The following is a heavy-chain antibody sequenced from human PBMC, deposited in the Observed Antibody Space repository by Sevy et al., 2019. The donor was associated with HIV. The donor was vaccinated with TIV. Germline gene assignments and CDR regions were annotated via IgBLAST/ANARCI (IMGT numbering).Heavy chain of an antibody. Sequence: GGSLRLSCAASRFTFNKYSMSWVRQPLGKGLEWVSTLSFGCGEINYADSVKGRFTISRDNSKSSVYLQMNNLRPEDTAVYYCAREGCTKPHDYWGQGTLVTVSS. CDR2: LSFGCGEI. CDR3: AREGCTKPHDY. D-gene: IGHD2-8*01. CDR1: RFTFNKYS. V-gene: IGHV3-23*01. J-gene: IGHJ4*02.